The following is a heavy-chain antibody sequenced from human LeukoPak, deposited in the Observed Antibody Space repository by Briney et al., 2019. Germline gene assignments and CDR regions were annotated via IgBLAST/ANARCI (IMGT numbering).Heavy chain of an antibody. CDR2: IQAIAYGGAT. Sequence: HPGGSLRLSCSTSGFTFGDYAMSWVRQAPGKGLEWVGFIQAIAYGGATKYAASVNGRFSISRDDSQSIANLQMNDLNTEDTAVYYCTRAPHPRCSSSGCYLDYWGQGILVTVSS. CDR1: GFTFGDYA. J-gene: IGHJ4*02. V-gene: IGHV3-49*04. CDR3: TRAPHPRCSSSGCYLDY. D-gene: IGHD2-2*01.